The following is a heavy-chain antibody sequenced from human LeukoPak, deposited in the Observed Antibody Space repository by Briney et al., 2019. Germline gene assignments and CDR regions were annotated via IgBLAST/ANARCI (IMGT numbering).Heavy chain of an antibody. J-gene: IGHJ5*02. D-gene: IGHD2-2*01. CDR1: EDSVSSNSVT. Sequence: SQTLSLTCAISEDSVSSNSVTWNWIRQSPSRGLEWLGRTYYRSTWYNDCAVSVRGRITVNPDTSKNQFSLHLNSVTPEDTAVYYCARRLTQYDCFDPWGQGILVTVSS. CDR3: ARRLTQYDCFDP. CDR2: TYYRSTWYN. V-gene: IGHV6-1*01.